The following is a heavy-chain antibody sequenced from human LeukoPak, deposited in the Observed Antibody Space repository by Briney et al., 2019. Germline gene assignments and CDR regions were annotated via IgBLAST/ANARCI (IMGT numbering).Heavy chain of an antibody. CDR3: AREGDYNWFDP. CDR1: GGSISSSSYY. J-gene: IGHJ5*02. Sequence: PSETLSLTCTVSGGSISSSSYYWGWIRQPPGKRLEWIGSIYYSGSTYYNPSLKSRVTISVDTSKNQFSLKLSSVTAADTAVYYCAREGDYNWFDPWGQGTLVTVSS. V-gene: IGHV4-39*02. CDR2: IYYSGST. D-gene: IGHD1-26*01.